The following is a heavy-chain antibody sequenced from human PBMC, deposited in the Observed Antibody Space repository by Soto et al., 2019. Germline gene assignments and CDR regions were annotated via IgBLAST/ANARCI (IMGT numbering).Heavy chain of an antibody. CDR1: GYTFTSYG. CDR2: ISAYNGNT. J-gene: IGHJ6*02. Sequence: ASVKVSCKASGYTFTSYGISWVRQAPGQGLEWMGWISAYNGNTNYAQKLQGRVTMTTDTSTSTAYMELRSLRSDDTAVYYCARREGPPYGSGRGYGMDVWGQGTTVTVSS. CDR3: ARREGPPYGSGRGYGMDV. D-gene: IGHD3-10*01. V-gene: IGHV1-18*01.